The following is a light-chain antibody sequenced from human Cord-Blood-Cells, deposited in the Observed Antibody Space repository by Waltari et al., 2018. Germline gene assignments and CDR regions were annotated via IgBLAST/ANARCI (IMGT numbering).Light chain of an antibody. Sequence: DIVMTQSPLSLPVTPGEPASISCRSSQSLLHSNGYNYLDWYLQKPGQSPQLLIYLGSNRASGVPDRFSGSGSGTDFTLKISRVEAEDVGVYYCMQALLSFTVGPGTKVDIK. V-gene: IGKV2-28*01. CDR3: MQALLSFT. CDR1: QSLLHSNGYNY. J-gene: IGKJ3*01. CDR2: LGS.